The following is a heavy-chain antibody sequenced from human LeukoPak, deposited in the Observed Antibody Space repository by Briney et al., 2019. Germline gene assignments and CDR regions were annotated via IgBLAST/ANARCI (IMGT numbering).Heavy chain of an antibody. V-gene: IGHV3-9*01. CDR1: GFTFDDYA. CDR2: ISWNSGSI. J-gene: IGHJ5*02. D-gene: IGHD1-26*01. CDR3: ASHMLWATGFDP. Sequence: GGSLRLSCAASGFTFDDYAMHWVRQAPGKGLEWVSGISWNSGSIGYADSVKGRFTISRDNAKNALYLQMNSLRAEDTAVYYCASHMLWATGFDPWGQGTLVTVSS.